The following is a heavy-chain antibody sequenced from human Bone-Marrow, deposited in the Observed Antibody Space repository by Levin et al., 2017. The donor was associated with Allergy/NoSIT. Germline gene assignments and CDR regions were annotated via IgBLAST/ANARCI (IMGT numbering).Heavy chain of an antibody. CDR3: ARDRTYGILTNYGMDV. J-gene: IGHJ6*02. V-gene: IGHV3-21*01. CDR1: GFTFSTYG. CDR2: ISSSSDYI. D-gene: IGHD3-9*01. Sequence: GGSLRLSCTASGFTFSTYGMNWVRQAPGKGLEWVSSISSSSDYIYYADSVKGRFTISRDNAKNSLSLQMNSLRAQDTAIYFCARDRTYGILTNYGMDVWGQGTTASVSS.